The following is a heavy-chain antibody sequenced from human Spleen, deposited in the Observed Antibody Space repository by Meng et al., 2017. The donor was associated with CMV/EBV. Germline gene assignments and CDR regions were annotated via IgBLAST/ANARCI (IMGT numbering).Heavy chain of an antibody. CDR1: GGSFSGYY. D-gene: IGHD6-13*01. V-gene: IGHV4-34*01. Sequence: SETLSLTCAVYGGSFSGYYWSWIRQPPGKGLEWIGEINHSGSTNYNPSLKSRVTISVDTSKNQFSLKLSSVTAADTAVYYCARGLVRTAAGQYYYYGMDVWGQGTTVTVSS. J-gene: IGHJ6*02. CDR2: INHSGST. CDR3: ARGLVRTAAGQYYYYGMDV.